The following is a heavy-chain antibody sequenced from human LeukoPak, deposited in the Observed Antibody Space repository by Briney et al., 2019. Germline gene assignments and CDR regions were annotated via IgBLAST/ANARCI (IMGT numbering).Heavy chain of an antibody. V-gene: IGHV3-74*01. CDR1: GFTFRRYW. Sequence: PGGSLRLSCAASGFTFRRYWMHWVRQAPGMGLEWVSRISADGSSTTYADSVKGRFTISRDNAKNTLYLQMNSLRAEDTAVYYCARDTNYCMGVWGKGTTVIVSS. CDR2: ISADGSST. J-gene: IGHJ6*03. D-gene: IGHD3-3*01. CDR3: ARDTNYCMGV.